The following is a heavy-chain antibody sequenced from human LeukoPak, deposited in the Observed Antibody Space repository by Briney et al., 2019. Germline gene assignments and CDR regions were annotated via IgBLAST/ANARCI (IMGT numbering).Heavy chain of an antibody. D-gene: IGHD3-10*01. V-gene: IGHV3-23*01. CDR2: ISGSGGST. CDR3: AKDGSYYYGSGSYYHYYYYGMDV. J-gene: IGHJ6*02. CDR1: GFTFSSYA. Sequence: GGSLRLSCAASGFTFSSYAMSWVLQAPGKGLEWVSAISGSGGSTYYADSVKGRFTISRDNSKNTLYLQMSSLRAEDTAVYYCAKDGSYYYGSGSYYHYYYYGMDVWGQGTTVTVSS.